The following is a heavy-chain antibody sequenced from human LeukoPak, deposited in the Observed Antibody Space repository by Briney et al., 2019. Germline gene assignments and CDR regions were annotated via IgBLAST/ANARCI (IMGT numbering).Heavy chain of an antibody. V-gene: IGHV3-13*01. Sequence: GGSLRLSCAASGFTFSDYDMEWVRQPTGKPLEWVSHIGTGGDTYYPTPVKGRFTVSRDNAKNSLYLQMNSLRAEDTAVYYCARDPWPDSSGFPLHHWGQGTLVTVSS. CDR1: GFTFSDYD. D-gene: IGHD3-22*01. J-gene: IGHJ1*01. CDR3: ARDPWPDSSGFPLHH. CDR2: IGTGGDT.